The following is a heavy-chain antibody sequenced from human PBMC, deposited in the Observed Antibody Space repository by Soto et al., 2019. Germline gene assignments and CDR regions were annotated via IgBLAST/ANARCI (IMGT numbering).Heavy chain of an antibody. Sequence: QITLKESGPTLVKPTQTLTLTCTFSGFSLSTSGVAVGWIRQPPGKALEWLALIYWDDDKRYSPSLKSRLTITKDPSKNPVVLTMTNMDPLDTATYYCAHRRGYYGSGSYSGMFWFDPWGQGTLVTVSS. CDR1: GFSLSTSGVA. CDR3: AHRRGYYGSGSYSGMFWFDP. D-gene: IGHD3-10*01. V-gene: IGHV2-5*02. J-gene: IGHJ5*02. CDR2: IYWDDDK.